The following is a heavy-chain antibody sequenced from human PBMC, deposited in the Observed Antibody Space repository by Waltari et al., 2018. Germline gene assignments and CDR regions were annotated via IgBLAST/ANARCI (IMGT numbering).Heavy chain of an antibody. CDR1: GFTFNKAW. Sequence: EGQLVESGGGLVKPGGSLRLSCAASGFTFNKAWMSWVRQAPGKGRQWVGRIESKSDGGKIDYGAPVKGRVTISSDDSKNTLYLQMDSLKNEDTAVYYCSTQYWGNGIVIDHWGQGAQVTVSS. D-gene: IGHD7-27*01. V-gene: IGHV3-15*04. J-gene: IGHJ4*02. CDR2: IESKSDGGKI. CDR3: STQYWGNGIVIDH.